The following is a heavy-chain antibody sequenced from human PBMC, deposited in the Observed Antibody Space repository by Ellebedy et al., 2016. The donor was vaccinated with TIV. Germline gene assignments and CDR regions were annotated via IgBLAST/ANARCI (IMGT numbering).Heavy chain of an antibody. CDR3: TRDLSSIAPIFDI. Sequence: GESLKISCTASGFTFGDYAMSWFRQAPGKGLEWVGFIRSKAYGGTTEYAASVKGRFTISRDDSKSIAYLQMNSLKTEDTAVYYCTRDLSSIAPIFDIWGQGTMVTVSS. J-gene: IGHJ3*02. D-gene: IGHD6-6*01. V-gene: IGHV3-49*03. CDR2: IRSKAYGGTT. CDR1: GFTFGDYA.